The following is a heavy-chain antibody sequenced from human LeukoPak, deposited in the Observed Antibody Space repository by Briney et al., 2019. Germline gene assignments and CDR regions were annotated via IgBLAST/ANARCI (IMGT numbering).Heavy chain of an antibody. V-gene: IGHV4-59*01. Sequence: PSETLSLTCTVSSDSISNYYWNWIRQPPGKGLEWTGYIHYTGSSNYNPSLKSRVTMSVDTSKNQFSLKLSSVTAADTAVYYCAQWQNSKNGFTIWGQGTMVTVSS. D-gene: IGHD6-19*01. J-gene: IGHJ3*02. CDR1: SDSISNYY. CDR2: IHYTGSS. CDR3: AQWQNSKNGFTI.